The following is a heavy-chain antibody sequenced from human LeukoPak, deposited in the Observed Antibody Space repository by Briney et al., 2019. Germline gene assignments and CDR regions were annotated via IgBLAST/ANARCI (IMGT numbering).Heavy chain of an antibody. CDR1: GYTFTSYC. Sequence: ASVKVSCKASGYTFTSYCISWVRQAPGQGLEWMGWIYSYNGNTNYAQKFQGRVTMTTDTSTSTAYMELRSLRSDDTAVYYCARLKNYGDYGYWGQGTLVTVSS. CDR2: IYSYNGNT. D-gene: IGHD4-17*01. V-gene: IGHV1-18*01. CDR3: ARLKNYGDYGY. J-gene: IGHJ4*02.